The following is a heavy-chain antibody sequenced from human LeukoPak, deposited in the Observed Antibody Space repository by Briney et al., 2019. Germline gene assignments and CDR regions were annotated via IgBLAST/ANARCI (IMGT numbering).Heavy chain of an antibody. CDR3: ARQWEPGAFDI. D-gene: IGHD1-26*01. V-gene: IGHV4-4*07. CDR2: IYTSGST. J-gene: IGHJ3*02. Sequence: SETLSLTCTVSGGSISSYYWSWIRQPAGKGLEWIGRIYTSGSTYYNPSLKSRVTISVDRSKNQFSLKLSSVTAADTAVYYCARQWEPGAFDIWGQGTMVTVSS. CDR1: GGSISSYY.